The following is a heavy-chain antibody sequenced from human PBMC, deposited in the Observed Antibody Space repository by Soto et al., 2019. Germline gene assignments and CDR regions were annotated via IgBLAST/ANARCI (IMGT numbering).Heavy chain of an antibody. CDR3: ARVATTVTTKGLLGTCFAY. D-gene: IGHD4-17*01. CDR1: GGTFSSYA. CDR2: IIPIFGTA. Sequence: QVQLVQSGAEVKKPGSSVKVSCKASGGTFSSYAISWVRQAPGQGLEWMGGIIPIFGTANYAPKFQGRVTITADESRSTAYMELSSLRSEDTAVYYCARVATTVTTKGLLGTCFAYWGQGTLVTVSS. J-gene: IGHJ4*02. V-gene: IGHV1-69*01.